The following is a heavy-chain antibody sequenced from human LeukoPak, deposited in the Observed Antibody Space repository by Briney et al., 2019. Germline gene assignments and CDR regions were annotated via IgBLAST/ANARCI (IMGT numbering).Heavy chain of an antibody. J-gene: IGHJ6*03. CDR3: AKGAKEVLFTRDHYMDV. D-gene: IGHD3-3*01. Sequence: GGSLRLSCAASGFNFSSYAMHWVRQAPGKGLEWVAVISYDGSNKYYADSVKSRFTISRDNSKNTLYLQMNSLRAEDTAVYYCAKGAKEVLFTRDHYMDVWGKGTTVTISS. V-gene: IGHV3-30*04. CDR2: ISYDGSNK. CDR1: GFNFSSYA.